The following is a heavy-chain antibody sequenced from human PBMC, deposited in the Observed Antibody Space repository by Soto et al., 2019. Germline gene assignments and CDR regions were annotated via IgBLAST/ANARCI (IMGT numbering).Heavy chain of an antibody. CDR1: GGSISSYY. Sequence: QVQLQESGPGLVKPSETLSLTCTVSGGSISSYYWSWIRQPPGKGLEWLGYIYYSGSTNYNPSLKSRVNISVDTSKNQFSLKLSSVTAADTAVYYCARGGCSSTSCYVGFDPWGQGTLVTVSS. CDR3: ARGGCSSTSCYVGFDP. V-gene: IGHV4-59*01. J-gene: IGHJ5*02. CDR2: IYYSGST. D-gene: IGHD2-2*01.